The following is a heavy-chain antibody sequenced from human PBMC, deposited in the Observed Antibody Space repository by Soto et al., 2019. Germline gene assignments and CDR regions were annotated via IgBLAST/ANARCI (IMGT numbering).Heavy chain of an antibody. CDR3: ASGNYYDSSGYPTAFDY. Sequence: SETLSLTCTVSGGSIDSTGYFWGWIRQPPGKGLEWIGSVYYSGSTYFNPSLKSRVTISVDTSKNLFSLRLSSVTAADTAVYYCASGNYYDSSGYPTAFDYWGQGTLVTVSS. D-gene: IGHD3-22*01. V-gene: IGHV4-39*01. CDR1: GGSIDSTGYF. J-gene: IGHJ4*02. CDR2: VYYSGST.